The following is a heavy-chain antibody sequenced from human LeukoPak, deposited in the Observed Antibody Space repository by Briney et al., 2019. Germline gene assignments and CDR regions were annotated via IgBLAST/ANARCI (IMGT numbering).Heavy chain of an antibody. J-gene: IGHJ5*02. CDR2: IYYSGST. V-gene: IGHV4-59*08. D-gene: IGHD3-10*01. Sequence: SETLSLTCTVSGGSISSYYWSWIRQPPGKGLEWIGYIYYSGSTNYNPSLKSRVTISVDTSKNQFSLKLSSVTAADTAVYYCARHSYYYGSGSKFDPWGQGTLVTVSS. CDR3: ARHSYYYGSGSKFDP. CDR1: GGSISSYY.